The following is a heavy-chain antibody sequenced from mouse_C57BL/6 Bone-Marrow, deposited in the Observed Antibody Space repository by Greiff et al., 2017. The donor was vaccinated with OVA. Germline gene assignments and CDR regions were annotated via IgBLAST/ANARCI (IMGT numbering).Heavy chain of an antibody. CDR1: GYTFTDYY. CDR2: INPYNGGT. D-gene: IGHD2-13*01. V-gene: IGHV1-19*01. J-gene: IGHJ4*01. CDR3: ARWKVDGDYYYYAMDY. Sequence: EVKLQESGPVLVKPGASVKMSCKASGYTFTDYYMNWVKQSHGKSLEWIGVINPYNGGTSYNQKFKGKATLTVDKSSSTAYMELNRLTSEDSAVYYCARWKVDGDYYYYAMDYWGQGTSVTVSS.